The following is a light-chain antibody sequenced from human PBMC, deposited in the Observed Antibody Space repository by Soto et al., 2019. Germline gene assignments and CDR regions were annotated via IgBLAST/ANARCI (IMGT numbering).Light chain of an antibody. CDR3: HQYNSWPPGT. CDR2: DAS. Sequence: EIVMTQSPATLSVTPEERATLHCRASQSISRSLAWYQQKPGQAPRLLISDASTRATGIPARFSGSGSGTEFTLTISSLQSEDFALYYCHQYNSWPPGTLGQGTKVDIK. V-gene: IGKV3-15*01. CDR1: QSISRS. J-gene: IGKJ2*01.